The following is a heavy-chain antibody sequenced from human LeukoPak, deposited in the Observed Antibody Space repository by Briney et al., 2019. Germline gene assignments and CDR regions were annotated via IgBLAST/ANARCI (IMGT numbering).Heavy chain of an antibody. CDR3: TTDRAGYYDYVWGSYLGDY. D-gene: IGHD3-16*02. Sequence: GGSLRLSCAASGFTFSNAWRSWVRQAPGKGLEWVGRIKSKSDGGTTDYAAPVEGRFTISRDDSKNTLYLQMNSLKTEDTAVYYCTTDRAGYYDYVWGSYLGDYWGQGTLVTVSS. CDR2: IKSKSDGGTT. V-gene: IGHV3-15*01. J-gene: IGHJ4*02. CDR1: GFTFSNAW.